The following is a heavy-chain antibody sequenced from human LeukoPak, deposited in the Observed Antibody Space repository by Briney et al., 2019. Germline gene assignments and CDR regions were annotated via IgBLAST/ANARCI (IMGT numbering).Heavy chain of an antibody. CDR2: ISSRGTII. V-gene: IGHV3-11*01. J-gene: IGHJ1*01. D-gene: IGHD6-19*01. Sequence: GGSLRLSCAASGFTFSDYYMSWIRQAPGKGLEWVSYISSRGTIIYYADSVKGRFTISRDNADNSLYLQMNSLRAEDTAVYYCATTVAITDQYFQHWGQGTLVTVSS. CDR1: GFTFSDYY. CDR3: ATTVAITDQYFQH.